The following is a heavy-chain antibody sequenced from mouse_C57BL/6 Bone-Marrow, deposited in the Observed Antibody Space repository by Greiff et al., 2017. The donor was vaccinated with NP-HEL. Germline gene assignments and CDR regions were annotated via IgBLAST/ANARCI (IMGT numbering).Heavy chain of an antibody. CDR1: GYTFTSYG. CDR3: AREASYYSNTFAY. V-gene: IGHV1-81*01. J-gene: IGHJ3*01. Sequence: VMLVESGAELARPGASVKLSCKASGYTFTSYGISWVKQRTGQGLEWIGEIYPRSGNTYYNEKFKGKATLTADKSSSTAYMELRSLTSEDSAVYFCAREASYYSNTFAYWGQGTLVTVSA. D-gene: IGHD2-5*01. CDR2: IYPRSGNT.